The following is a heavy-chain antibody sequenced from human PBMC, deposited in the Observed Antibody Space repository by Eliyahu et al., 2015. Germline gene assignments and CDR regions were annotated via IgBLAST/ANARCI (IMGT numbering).Heavy chain of an antibody. CDR3: ARQLTPNWTLDL. V-gene: IGHV5-10-1*03. D-gene: IGHD1-1*01. J-gene: IGHJ2*01. CDR2: IDPTDSPT. CDR1: GYSFSSYW. Sequence: EVQLVQSGAEVKKPGESLRISCKGSGYSFSSYWISWVRQMPGKGLEWXGRIDPTDSPTNYSPSFQGHVTISIDTSITTAYLQWSSLKASDTAIYYCARQLTPNWTLDLWGRGTLVTVSS.